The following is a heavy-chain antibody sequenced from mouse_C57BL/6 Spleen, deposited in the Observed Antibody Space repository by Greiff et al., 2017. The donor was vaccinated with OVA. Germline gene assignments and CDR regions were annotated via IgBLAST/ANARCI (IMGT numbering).Heavy chain of an antibody. J-gene: IGHJ4*01. Sequence: VQLQQPGAELVRPGSSVKLSCKASGYTFTSYWMHWVKQRPIQGLEWIGNIDPSDSETHYNQKFKDKATLTVDKSSSTAYMQLSSLTSEDSAVYYSARYKGAYAMDYWGQGTSVTVSS. CDR2: IDPSDSET. V-gene: IGHV1-52*01. D-gene: IGHD1-3*01. CDR1: GYTFTSYW. CDR3: ARYKGAYAMDY.